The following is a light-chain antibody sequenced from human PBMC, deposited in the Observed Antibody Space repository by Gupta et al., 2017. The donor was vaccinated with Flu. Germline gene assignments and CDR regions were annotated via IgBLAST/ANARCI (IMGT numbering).Light chain of an antibody. CDR3: QQSYSTPLFT. V-gene: IGKV1-39*01. Sequence: DIQITRSPSSLSASVADRVTITCRASQSLSSYLNWYQQKPGKAPKLLIYAASSLQSGVPSRFSGSGSGTDFTLTISSLQPEDFATYYCQQSYSTPLFTFGPGTKVDIK. CDR1: QSLSSY. J-gene: IGKJ3*01. CDR2: AAS.